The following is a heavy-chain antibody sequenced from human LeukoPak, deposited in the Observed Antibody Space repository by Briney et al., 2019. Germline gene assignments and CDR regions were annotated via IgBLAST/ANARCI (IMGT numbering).Heavy chain of an antibody. Sequence: SETLSLTCTVSGGSISRSSYYWGWIRQPPGKGLEWIGSIYYSGSTYYNPSLKSRVTISVDTSKNQFSLKLSSVTAADTAVYYCARCLHYDIGGVDPWGQGTLVTVSS. J-gene: IGHJ5*02. CDR3: ARCLHYDIGGVDP. D-gene: IGHD3-22*01. CDR1: GGSISRSSYY. V-gene: IGHV4-39*07. CDR2: IYYSGST.